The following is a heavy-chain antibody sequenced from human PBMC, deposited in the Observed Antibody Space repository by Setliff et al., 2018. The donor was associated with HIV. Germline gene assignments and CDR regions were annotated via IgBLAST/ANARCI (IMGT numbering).Heavy chain of an antibody. CDR2: INPHSGGT. J-gene: IGHJ4*02. Sequence: ASVKVSCKASGYTFTGYYIYWVRQAPGQGLEWMGWINPHSGGTKYAQNFHGRVTMTRDTSVSTAYMELSRLRSDDTAVYYCVFSSSSTSYPFDYWGQGTLVTVSS. CDR3: VFSSSSTSYPFDY. V-gene: IGHV1-2*02. D-gene: IGHD6-6*01. CDR1: GYTFTGYY.